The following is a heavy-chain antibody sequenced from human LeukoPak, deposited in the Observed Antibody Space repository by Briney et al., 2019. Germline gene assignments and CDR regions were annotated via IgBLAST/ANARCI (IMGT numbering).Heavy chain of an antibody. J-gene: IGHJ4*02. Sequence: ASVKVSCKASGYTFTGYYMHWVRQAPGQGLEWMGWINPNSGGTNYAQKFQGRVTMTRDTSISTAYMELSRLRSDDTAVYYCARPYNWNFRIFDYWGQGTLVTVSS. CDR1: GYTFTGYY. CDR3: ARPYNWNFRIFDY. CDR2: INPNSGGT. D-gene: IGHD1-7*01. V-gene: IGHV1-2*02.